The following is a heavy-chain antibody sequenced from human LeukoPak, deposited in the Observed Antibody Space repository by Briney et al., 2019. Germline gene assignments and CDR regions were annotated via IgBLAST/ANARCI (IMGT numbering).Heavy chain of an antibody. V-gene: IGHV3-48*01. CDR3: AKDPWYYDSSGLPGDY. J-gene: IGHJ4*02. CDR2: ISSSSSTI. CDR1: GFTFSNYN. Sequence: GGSLRLSCAASGFTFSNYNMNWVRQAPGKGLEWVSYISSSSSTIYYADSVKGRFTVSRDNAKNSLFLQMNGLRAEDTAVYYCAKDPWYYDSSGLPGDYWGQGTLVTVSS. D-gene: IGHD3-22*01.